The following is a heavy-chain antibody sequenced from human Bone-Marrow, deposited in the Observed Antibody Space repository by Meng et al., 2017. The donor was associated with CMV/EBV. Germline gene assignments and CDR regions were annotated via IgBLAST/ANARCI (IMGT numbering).Heavy chain of an antibody. Sequence: GESLKISCAACGFTFSSYDMHWVRQATGKGLEWVSVIYSGDSTFYADSVKGRFTISRDNSKNTLYLQMNSLRAEDTAVYYCARGHTNYYDSSGYFDYWGQGTLVTVSS. CDR1: GFTFSSYD. CDR2: IYSGDST. J-gene: IGHJ4*02. V-gene: IGHV3-53*01. D-gene: IGHD3-22*01. CDR3: ARGHTNYYDSSGYFDY.